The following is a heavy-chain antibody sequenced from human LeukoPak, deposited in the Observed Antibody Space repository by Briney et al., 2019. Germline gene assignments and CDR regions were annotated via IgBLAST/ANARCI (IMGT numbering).Heavy chain of an antibody. J-gene: IGHJ4*02. CDR3: ARRRTGYSSGWYQYYFDY. CDR2: ISGSGGST. Sequence: GGSLRLSCAASGFTFSSYAMSWVRQAPGKGLEWVSAISGSGGSTYYADSVKGQVTISADKSISTAYLQWSSLKASDTAMYYCARRRTGYSSGWYQYYFDYWGQGTLVTVSS. D-gene: IGHD6-19*01. V-gene: IGHV3-23*01. CDR1: GFTFSSYA.